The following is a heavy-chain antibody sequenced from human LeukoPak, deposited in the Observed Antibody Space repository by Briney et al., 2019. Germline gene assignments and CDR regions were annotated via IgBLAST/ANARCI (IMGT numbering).Heavy chain of an antibody. CDR2: INPNSGGT. J-gene: IGHJ5*02. Sequence: ASVKVSCKASGYTFTGYYMHWVRQAPGQGLEWMGWINPNSGGTNYAQKVQGRVTMTRDTSISTAYMELSRLRSDDTAVYYCASGDYYDSSGYYHWFDPWGQGTLVTVSS. V-gene: IGHV1-2*02. CDR1: GYTFTGYY. CDR3: ASGDYYDSSGYYHWFDP. D-gene: IGHD3-22*01.